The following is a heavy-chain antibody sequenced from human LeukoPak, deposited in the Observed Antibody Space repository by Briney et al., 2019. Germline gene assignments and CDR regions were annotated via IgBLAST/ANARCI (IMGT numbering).Heavy chain of an antibody. CDR1: GYTFTSYY. CDR3: ARGVTADTAVFVRVAPLGY. V-gene: IGHV1-46*01. CDR2: INPSGGST. J-gene: IGHJ4*02. Sequence: ASVKVSCKASGYTFTSYYMHWVRQAPGQGLEWMGIINPSGGSTSYAQKFQGRVTMTRDTSTSTVYMELSSLRSEDTAVYYCARGVTADTAVFVRVAPLGYWGQGTLVTVSS. D-gene: IGHD5-18*01.